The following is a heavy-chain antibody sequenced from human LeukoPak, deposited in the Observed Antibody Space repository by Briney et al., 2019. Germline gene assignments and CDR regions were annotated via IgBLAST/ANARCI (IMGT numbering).Heavy chain of an antibody. J-gene: IGHJ5*02. D-gene: IGHD4-17*01. CDR3: ARAGGDYLHWFDP. CDR1: GGSFSGYD. Sequence: SETLSLTCAVYGGSFSGYDWTWIRQPPGKGLEGIGDIKHSGSTNYNPSLKSRVTISVDTSKNQFSLKLSSVTAADTAVYYCARAGGDYLHWFDPWGQGTLVTVSS. V-gene: IGHV4-34*01. CDR2: IKHSGST.